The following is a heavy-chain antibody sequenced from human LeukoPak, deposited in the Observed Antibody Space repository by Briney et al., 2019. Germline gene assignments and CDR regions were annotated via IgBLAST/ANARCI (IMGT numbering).Heavy chain of an antibody. J-gene: IGHJ4*02. CDR3: ARGRPPPYYGSGKEFDY. CDR1: GFTFSSYA. Sequence: GSLRLSCAASGFTFSSYAMSWVRQAPGKGLEWIGEINHSGSTNYNPSLKSRVTISVDTSKNQFSLKLSSVTAADTAVYYCARGRPPPYYGSGKEFDYWGQGTLVTVSS. D-gene: IGHD3-10*01. CDR2: INHSGST. V-gene: IGHV4-34*01.